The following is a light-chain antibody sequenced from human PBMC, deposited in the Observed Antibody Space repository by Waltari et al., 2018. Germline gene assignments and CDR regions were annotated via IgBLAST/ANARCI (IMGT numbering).Light chain of an antibody. CDR3: QVWDSSSDLVV. CDR2: DEF. V-gene: IGLV3-21*02. J-gene: IGLJ2*01. CDR1: NIGKKH. Sequence: SNVLTQPPSVSVAPGQTARIPCGGHNIGKKHVHWYLQKPGQAPVLVVYDEFNRPSGIPERFSGSNSGNTATLTISRVEAGDEADYYCQVWDSSSDLVVFGGGTKLTVL.